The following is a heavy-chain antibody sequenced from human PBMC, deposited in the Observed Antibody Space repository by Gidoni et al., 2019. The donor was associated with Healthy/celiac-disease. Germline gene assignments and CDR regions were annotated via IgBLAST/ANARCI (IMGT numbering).Heavy chain of an antibody. CDR2: ISYDGSNK. CDR1: GFPFSSYG. J-gene: IGHJ5*02. CDR3: AKVGAFMVGPIDH. Sequence: QVQLVESGGGVVQPGRSLRLSCAASGFPFSSYGMHWVRQAPGKGLEWVSVISYDGSNKYYADSVKGRFTISRDNSKNTLYLQMNSLRAEDTAVYYCAKVGAFMVGPIDHWGQGTLVTVSS. D-gene: IGHD2-15*01. V-gene: IGHV3-30*18.